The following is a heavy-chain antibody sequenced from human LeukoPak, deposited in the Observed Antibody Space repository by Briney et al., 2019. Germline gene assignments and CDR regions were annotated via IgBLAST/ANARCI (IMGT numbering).Heavy chain of an antibody. CDR2: IYYSGST. CDR3: ARHTTMVRGVRPIFDP. Sequence: SETLSLTCTVSGGSISSYYWSWIRQPPGKGLEWIGYIYYSGSTNYNPSLKSRATISVDTSKNQFSLKLSSVTAADTAVYYCARHTTMVRGVRPIFDPWGQGTLVTVSS. D-gene: IGHD3-10*01. CDR1: GGSISSYY. J-gene: IGHJ5*02. V-gene: IGHV4-59*08.